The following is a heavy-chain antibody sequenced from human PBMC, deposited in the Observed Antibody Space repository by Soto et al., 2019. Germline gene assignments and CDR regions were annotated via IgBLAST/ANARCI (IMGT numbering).Heavy chain of an antibody. J-gene: IGHJ4*02. Sequence: SENLSLTCTVSGGSVTSDADYWTGIRQSPGKGLEWIGYISNSGSTGYNPYLKTRLSMSVDRSKNQFTLRLTSVTAADTAVYFCATESGSTYGYFDHWGQGTKVTVSS. V-gene: IGHV4-30-4*01. CDR2: ISNSGST. CDR1: GGSVTSDADY. CDR3: ATESGSTYGYFDH. D-gene: IGHD5-18*01.